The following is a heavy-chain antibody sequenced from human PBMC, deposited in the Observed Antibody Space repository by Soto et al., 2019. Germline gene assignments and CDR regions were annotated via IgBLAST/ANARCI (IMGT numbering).Heavy chain of an antibody. J-gene: IGHJ3*02. Sequence: ASVKFSCKASGYTFTGYYMHWVRQAPGQGLEWMGWINPNSGGTNYAQKFQGWVTMTRDTSISTAYMELSRLRSDDTAVYYCATSSGWAGDAFDIWGQGTMVTVSS. CDR1: GYTFTGYY. D-gene: IGHD6-19*01. CDR3: ATSSGWAGDAFDI. V-gene: IGHV1-2*04. CDR2: INPNSGGT.